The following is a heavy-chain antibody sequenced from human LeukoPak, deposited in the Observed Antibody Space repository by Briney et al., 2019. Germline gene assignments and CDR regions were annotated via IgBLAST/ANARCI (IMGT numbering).Heavy chain of an antibody. CDR2: IISTLGLA. J-gene: IGHJ3*01. D-gene: IGHD3-22*01. CDR1: GVTFSSHA. Sequence: SVKVSCKASGVTFSSHAVSWLRQAPGQGPEWMGRIISTLGLANYARSFEGRVSITADTSTSTVFMELSSLGSEDTAIYYCARDISRFYDSSGYSDVFDLWGQGTAVTVSS. V-gene: IGHV1-69*04. CDR3: ARDISRFYDSSGYSDVFDL.